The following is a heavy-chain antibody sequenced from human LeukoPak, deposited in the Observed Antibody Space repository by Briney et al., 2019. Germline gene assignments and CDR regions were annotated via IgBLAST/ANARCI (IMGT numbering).Heavy chain of an antibody. D-gene: IGHD6-13*01. CDR3: TRGPLAVAGSPLFY. J-gene: IGHJ4*02. CDR1: GYTFTSYG. V-gene: IGHV1-18*01. CDR2: MNPNSGNT. Sequence: ASVKVSCKASGYTFTSYGISWVRQAPGQGLEWMGWMNPNSGNTGYAQKFQGRVTMTTDTSTSTAYMELRSLRSDDTAVYYCTRGPLAVAGSPLFYWGQGTLVTVSS.